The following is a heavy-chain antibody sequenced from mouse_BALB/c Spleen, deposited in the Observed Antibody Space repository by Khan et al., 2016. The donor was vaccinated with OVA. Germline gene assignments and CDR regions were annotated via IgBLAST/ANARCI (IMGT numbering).Heavy chain of an antibody. J-gene: IGHJ1*01. Sequence: EVQLQQSGPELVKPGASVKMSCKASGYTFTDYYMKWMKQSHGKSLEWIGDINPNNGDTFYNHQFKDKATLTVDKSSSTAYMQLNSLTSEDSEDYYCARGLFDVWGAGTTVTVSS. CDR1: GYTFTDYY. CDR2: INPNNGDT. CDR3: ARGLFDV. V-gene: IGHV1-26*01.